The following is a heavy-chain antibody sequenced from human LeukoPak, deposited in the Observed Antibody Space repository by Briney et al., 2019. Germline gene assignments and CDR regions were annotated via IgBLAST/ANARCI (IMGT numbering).Heavy chain of an antibody. CDR2: INHSGST. V-gene: IGHV4-34*01. CDR3: ARGRFRQLPWFHP. Sequence: SETLSLTCAVYGGSFSGYDWSWVRQPPGKGLEWVGEINHSGSTNYNPSPKSRVTISVDTSKNQSSVKLSSVAAADTAVYYCARGRFRQLPWFHPWGEGTLVTVSS. CDR1: GGSFSGYD. D-gene: IGHD2-2*01. J-gene: IGHJ5*02.